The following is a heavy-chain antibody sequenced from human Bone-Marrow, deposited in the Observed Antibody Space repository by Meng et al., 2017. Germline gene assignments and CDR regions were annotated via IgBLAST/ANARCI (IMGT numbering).Heavy chain of an antibody. J-gene: IGHJ4*02. CDR3: ARDWDTDYGDYYYFDY. V-gene: IGHV3-21*01. Sequence: GESLKISCAASGFTFSSYEMNWVRQAPGKGLEWVSSISSSSSYIYYADSVKGRFTISRDNAKNSLYLQMNSLRAEDTAVYYCARDWDTDYGDYYYFDYWGQGTLVTVSS. CDR1: GFTFSSYE. CDR2: ISSSSSYI. D-gene: IGHD4-17*01.